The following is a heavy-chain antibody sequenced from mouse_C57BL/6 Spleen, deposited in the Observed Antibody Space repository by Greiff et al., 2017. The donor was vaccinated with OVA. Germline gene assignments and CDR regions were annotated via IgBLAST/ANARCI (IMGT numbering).Heavy chain of an antibody. Sequence: QVQLQQPGAELVMPGASVKLSCKASGYTFTSYWMHWVKQRPGQGLEWIGEIDPSDSYTNYNQKFKGKSTLTVDKSSSTAYMQLSSLTSEDSAVYYCASVYYGSSYEYCDYWGQGTTLTVSS. V-gene: IGHV1-69*01. D-gene: IGHD1-1*01. CDR2: IDPSDSYT. J-gene: IGHJ2*01. CDR1: GYTFTSYW. CDR3: ASVYYGSSYEYCDY.